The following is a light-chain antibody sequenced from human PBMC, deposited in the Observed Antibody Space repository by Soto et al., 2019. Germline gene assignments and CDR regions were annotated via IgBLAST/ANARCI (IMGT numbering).Light chain of an antibody. CDR2: GAS. J-gene: IGKJ5*01. Sequence: EIVLTRSPGTLSLSPGERATLSCRASQSVSSSYLAWYQQKPGQAPRLLIYGASSRANGIPDRFSVSGSGTDFTLTLSRLEPEDFALYACQPYGSSPPITFCQGTRLEI. CDR3: QPYGSSPPIT. V-gene: IGKV3-20*01. CDR1: QSVSSSY.